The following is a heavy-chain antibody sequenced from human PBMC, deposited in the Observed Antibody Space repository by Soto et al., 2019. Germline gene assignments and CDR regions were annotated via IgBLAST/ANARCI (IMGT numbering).Heavy chain of an antibody. CDR2: IYQSGST. CDR1: GGSISSGGYS. J-gene: IGHJ5*02. V-gene: IGHV4-30-2*01. CDR3: ARTHTP. Sequence: QLQLQESGSGLVKPSQTLSLTCAVSGGSISSGGYSWSWIRQPPGKGLEWIGYIYQSGSTYYNPTLKSRVTISVDRSKNQFSRKLSSVTAADTAVYYCARTHTPWGHGTLVTVSS.